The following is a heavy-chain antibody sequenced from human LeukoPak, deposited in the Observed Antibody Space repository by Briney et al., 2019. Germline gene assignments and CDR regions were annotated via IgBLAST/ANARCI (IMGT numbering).Heavy chain of an antibody. CDR2: IYYSGCT. Sequence: PSETLSLTCTVSGGSISSYYWSWIRQPPGKGLEWIGYIYYSGCTNYNPPLKSRVTISVDTSKNQFSLKLSSVTAADTAVYYCARERENRAVGYCSGGSCSRAFDIWGQGTMVTVSS. D-gene: IGHD2-15*01. CDR3: ARERENRAVGYCSGGSCSRAFDI. V-gene: IGHV4-59*01. CDR1: GGSISSYY. J-gene: IGHJ3*02.